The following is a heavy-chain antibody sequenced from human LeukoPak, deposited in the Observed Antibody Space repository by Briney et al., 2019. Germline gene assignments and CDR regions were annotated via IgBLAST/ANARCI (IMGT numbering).Heavy chain of an antibody. D-gene: IGHD3-22*01. J-gene: IGHJ5*02. Sequence: PSETLSLTCTVSGGSISSSSYYWGWIRQPPGKCLEWIGSIYYSGSTYYNPSLKSRATISVDTSKNHFSLTLSSVTAAHKAVYYCARPLDYYERGWFDPWGQGTLVTVSS. CDR1: GGSISSSSYY. V-gene: IGHV4-39*02. CDR2: IYYSGST. CDR3: ARPLDYYERGWFDP.